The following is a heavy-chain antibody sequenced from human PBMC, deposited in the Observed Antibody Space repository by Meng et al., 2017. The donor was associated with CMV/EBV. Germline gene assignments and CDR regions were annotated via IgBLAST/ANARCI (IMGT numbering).Heavy chain of an antibody. Sequence: SVKVSCKASGGTFSSYAISWVRQAPGQGLEWMGGIIPILGIANYAQKLQGRVTMTTDTSTSTAYMELRSLRSDDTAVYYCARGIVVVPAALSYYYYYGMDVWGQGTTVTVSS. J-gene: IGHJ6*02. D-gene: IGHD2-2*01. CDR2: IIPILGIA. V-gene: IGHV1-69*10. CDR3: ARGIVVVPAALSYYYYYGMDV. CDR1: GGTFSSYA.